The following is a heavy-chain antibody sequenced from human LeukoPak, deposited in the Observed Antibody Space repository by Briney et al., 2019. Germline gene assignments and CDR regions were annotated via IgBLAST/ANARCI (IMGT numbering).Heavy chain of an antibody. CDR3: AKIWPTTLDY. V-gene: IGHV3-30*18. D-gene: IGHD1-1*01. CDR2: ISYDGSNK. CDR1: GFTFSSYG. Sequence: PGGSLRLSCAASGFTFSSYGMHWVRQAPGKGLEWVAVISYDGSNKYYADSVKGRFTISRDNSKNTLYLQMNSLRAEDTAVYYCAKIWPTTLDYWGQGTLVTVSS. J-gene: IGHJ4*02.